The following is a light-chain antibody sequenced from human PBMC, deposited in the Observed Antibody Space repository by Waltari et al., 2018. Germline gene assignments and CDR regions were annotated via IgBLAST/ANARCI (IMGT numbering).Light chain of an antibody. CDR1: QSPLHQDGKTY. J-gene: IGKJ2*01. CDR3: MQSIQPPYA. Sequence: DILMTQSPLSLSVTPGHPASIPCKPTQSPLHQDGKTYFYWYLQKPDQPLRLLIYEVSKRFSGVPDRFSGSWSGTDFTLEIKRVEAEDVGVYYCMQSIQPPYAFGQGTKLEI. CDR2: EVS. V-gene: IGKV2D-29*01.